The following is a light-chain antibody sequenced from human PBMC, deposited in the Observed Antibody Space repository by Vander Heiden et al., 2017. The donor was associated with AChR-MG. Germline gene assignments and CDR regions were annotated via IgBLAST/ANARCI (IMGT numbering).Light chain of an antibody. V-gene: IGKV1-39*01. CDR3: QQSDTTPRT. J-gene: IGKJ1*01. Sequence: DIQMTQSPSFLSASVGDRVTITCRASQSITSYLVWYQQKPGKAPNLLIYDASTLQSGVPSRFSGSGSGTDFTLTISSLQPEDFATFYCQQSDTTPRTFGQGTKVEIK. CDR1: QSITSY. CDR2: DAS.